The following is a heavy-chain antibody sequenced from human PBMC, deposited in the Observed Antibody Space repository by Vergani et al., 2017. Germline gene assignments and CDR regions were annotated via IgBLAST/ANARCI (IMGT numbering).Heavy chain of an antibody. CDR2: IYHSGST. CDR3: ARAPNHSGYYYMDV. D-gene: IGHD1-26*01. CDR1: GGSISSGGYS. J-gene: IGHJ6*03. V-gene: IGHV4-30-2*01. Sequence: QLQLQESRSGLVKPSQTLSLTCAVSGGSISSGGYSWSWIRQPPGKGLEWIGYIYHSGSTYYNPSLKSRVTISVDRSKNQFSLKLSSVTAADTAVYYCARAPNHSGYYYMDVWGKGTTVTVSS.